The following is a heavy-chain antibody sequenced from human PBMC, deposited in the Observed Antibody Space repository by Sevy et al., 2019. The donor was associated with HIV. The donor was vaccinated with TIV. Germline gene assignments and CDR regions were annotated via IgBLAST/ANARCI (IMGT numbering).Heavy chain of an antibody. Sequence: GESLKISCAASGFTFSDYYMSWIRQAPGKGLEWVSYISSSGSTIYYADSVKGRFTISRDNAKNSLYLQMNSLRAEDTAVYYCARVGMEGSSGYYADYWGQGTLVTVSS. J-gene: IGHJ4*02. D-gene: IGHD3-22*01. CDR3: ARVGMEGSSGYYADY. V-gene: IGHV3-11*01. CDR1: GFTFSDYY. CDR2: ISSSGSTI.